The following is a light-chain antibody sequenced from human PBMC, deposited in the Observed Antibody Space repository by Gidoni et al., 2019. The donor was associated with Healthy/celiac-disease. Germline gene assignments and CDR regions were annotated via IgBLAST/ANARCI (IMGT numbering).Light chain of an antibody. CDR3: QQYYSTPFT. CDR1: QSVLYSSNNKNY. J-gene: IGKJ3*01. V-gene: IGKV4-1*01. Sequence: DIVMTHALASLSVSLGERATINCKSSQSVLYSSNNKNYLAWYQQKPGQPPKLLICWASTRESGVPDRFSGSGSGTDFTLTISSLQAEDVAVYYCQQYYSTPFTFGPGTKVDIK. CDR2: WAS.